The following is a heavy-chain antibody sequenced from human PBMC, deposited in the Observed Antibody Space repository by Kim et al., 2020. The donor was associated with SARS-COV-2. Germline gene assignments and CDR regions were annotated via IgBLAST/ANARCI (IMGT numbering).Heavy chain of an antibody. CDR1: GFTFSNTY. CDR2: IKSKNLGGTT. D-gene: IGHD3-16*01. V-gene: IGHV3-15*01. J-gene: IGHJ1*01. CDR3: ATDTLPTHYGITS. Sequence: GGSLRLSCAASGFTFSNTYMTWVRQAPGKGLEWVGRIKSKNLGGTTDYAAPVKDRFTISRDDSKSTVYLQMNSLKTEDTAVYYCATDTLPTHYGITSWG.